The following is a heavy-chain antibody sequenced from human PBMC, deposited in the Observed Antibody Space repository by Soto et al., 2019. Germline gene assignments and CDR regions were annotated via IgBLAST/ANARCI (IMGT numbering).Heavy chain of an antibody. CDR1: GYTFTSYA. J-gene: IGHJ4*02. Sequence: ASVKVSCKASGYTFTSYAMHWVRQAPGQRLEWMGWINTGNGNTKYLQKFQGRVTITRDTSASTAYMELSSLRSEDTVVYYCARDAEWLSLYYFDYWGQGTPVTVSS. CDR2: INTGNGNT. D-gene: IGHD3-3*01. V-gene: IGHV1-3*04. CDR3: ARDAEWLSLYYFDY.